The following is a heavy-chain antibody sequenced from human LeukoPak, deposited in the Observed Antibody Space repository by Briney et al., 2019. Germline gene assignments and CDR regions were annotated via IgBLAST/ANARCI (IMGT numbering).Heavy chain of an antibody. CDR1: GGSFSGYY. J-gene: IGHJ5*02. CDR3: ARHARIAARKSGWFDP. V-gene: IGHV4-34*01. Sequence: SETLSLTCAVYGGSFSGYYWSWIRQPPGKGLEWIGEINHSGSTNYNPSLKSRVTISVDTSKNQFSLKLSSVTAADTAVYYCARHARIAARKSGWFDPWGQGTLVTVSS. CDR2: INHSGST. D-gene: IGHD6-6*01.